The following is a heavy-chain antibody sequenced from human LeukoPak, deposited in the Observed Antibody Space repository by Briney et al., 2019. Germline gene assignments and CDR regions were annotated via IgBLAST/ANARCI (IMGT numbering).Heavy chain of an antibody. D-gene: IGHD1-26*01. CDR3: AREWDMDAFDI. Sequence: GGSLRLSCAASGFTFSSYSMNWVRQAPGKGLEWVSYISSSSSTIYYADSVKGRFTISRDNAKNSLYLQINSLRDEDTAVYYCAREWDMDAFDIWGQGTMVTVSS. CDR2: ISSSSSTI. J-gene: IGHJ3*02. CDR1: GFTFSSYS. V-gene: IGHV3-48*02.